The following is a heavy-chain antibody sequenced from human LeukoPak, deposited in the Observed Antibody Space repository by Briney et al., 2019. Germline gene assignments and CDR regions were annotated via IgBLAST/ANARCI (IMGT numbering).Heavy chain of an antibody. D-gene: IGHD6-19*01. V-gene: IGHV4-59*01. CDR3: VRDTNSSGWRVWFDP. CDR2: IHYTGST. Sequence: PSETLSLTCTVSGDSIIGYYWSWIRQPPGKGLEWIGYIHYTGSTKYNPSLESRATISVDTSKNQFSLKLTSVTAADTAVYYCVRDTNSSGWRVWFDPWGQGTLVTVSS. CDR1: GDSIIGYY. J-gene: IGHJ5*02.